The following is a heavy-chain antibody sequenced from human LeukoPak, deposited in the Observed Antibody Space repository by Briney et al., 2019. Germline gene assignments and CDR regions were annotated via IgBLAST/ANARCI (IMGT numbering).Heavy chain of an antibody. CDR2: ITASGTDT. D-gene: IGHD6-19*01. J-gene: IGHJ4*02. CDR1: GFSVSTYP. CDR3: AKYTSGWVNDY. Sequence: GGPLRLSCTASGFSVSTYPMAWVRQAPGKGLQWVSTITASGTDTFYADSVKGRFTISRNNSKNTLSLQMNSLRAEDTALNYCAKYTSGWVNDYWGQGTLVTVSS. V-gene: IGHV3-23*01.